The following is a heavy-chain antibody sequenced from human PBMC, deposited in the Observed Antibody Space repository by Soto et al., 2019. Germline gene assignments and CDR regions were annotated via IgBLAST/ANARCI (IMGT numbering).Heavy chain of an antibody. D-gene: IGHD2-15*01. CDR3: AKDRGAYEVVYYYYYGMDV. V-gene: IGHV3-30*18. CDR2: ISYDGSNK. CDR1: GFTFSSYG. Sequence: QVQLVESGGGVVQPGRSLRLSCAASGFTFSSYGMHWVRQAPGKGLEWVAVISYDGSNKYYADSVKGRFTISRDNSKKTLYLQMNSLRAEDTAVYYCAKDRGAYEVVYYYYYGMDVWGQGTTVTVSS. J-gene: IGHJ6*02.